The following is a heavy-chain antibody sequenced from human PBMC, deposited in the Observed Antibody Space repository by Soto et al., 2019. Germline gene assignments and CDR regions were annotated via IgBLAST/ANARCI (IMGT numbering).Heavy chain of an antibody. CDR3: XLXRYCSGGSYFHYDTWFDP. V-gene: IGHV4-39*01. CDR1: GGSISSSGYY. D-gene: IGHD2-15*01. J-gene: IGHJ5*02. Sequence: SETLSLTCSVSGGSISSSGYYWGWIRQRPGKGLGWIGSIDCSGGTDDNPSLKGRVTVSLDTANGEFSRRLRAVSASDTTVCYXXLXRYCSGGSYFHYDTWFDPWGQGTLVTVSS. CDR2: IDCSGGT.